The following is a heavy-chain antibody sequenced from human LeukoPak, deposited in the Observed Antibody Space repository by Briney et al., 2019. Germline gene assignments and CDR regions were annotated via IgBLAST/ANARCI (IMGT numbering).Heavy chain of an antibody. CDR2: ISAYNGNT. CDR1: GYTFTSYG. V-gene: IGHV1-18*01. Sequence: GASVKVSCKASGYTFTSYGISWVRQAPGQGLEWMGWISAYNGNTNYAQKLQGRVTMTTDTSTSTAYMELRSLRSDDTAVYYCARAIAAAGETYYYYYYMDVWGKGTTVTVSS. D-gene: IGHD6-13*01. CDR3: ARAIAAAGETYYYYYYMDV. J-gene: IGHJ6*03.